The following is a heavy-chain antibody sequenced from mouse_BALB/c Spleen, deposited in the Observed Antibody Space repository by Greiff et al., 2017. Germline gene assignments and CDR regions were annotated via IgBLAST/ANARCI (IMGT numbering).Heavy chain of an antibody. Sequence: EVQLVESGAELVKPGASVKLSCTASGFNIKDTYMHWVKQRPEQGLEWIGRIDPANGNTKYDPKFQGKATITADTSSNTAYLQLSSLTSEDTAVYYCASITTVVSPNVWGAGTTVTVSS. CDR1: GFNIKDTY. CDR3: ASITTVVSPNV. D-gene: IGHD1-1*01. V-gene: IGHV14-3*02. J-gene: IGHJ1*01. CDR2: IDPANGNT.